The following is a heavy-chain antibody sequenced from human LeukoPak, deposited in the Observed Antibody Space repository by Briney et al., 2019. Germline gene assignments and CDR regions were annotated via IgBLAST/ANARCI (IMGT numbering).Heavy chain of an antibody. CDR1: GYTFTAYY. J-gene: IGHJ3*02. CDR3: ARFLCSGGSCDGDSFDI. V-gene: IGHV1-2*02. Sequence: GASVKVSCKTSGYTFTAYYLHWVRQAPGQGLEWMGWINPNSGGTNFAQKFQGRVTMTRDTSITTAYMELSRLRSDDTAVYYCARFLCSGGSCDGDSFDIWGQGTMVTVSS. CDR2: INPNSGGT. D-gene: IGHD2-15*01.